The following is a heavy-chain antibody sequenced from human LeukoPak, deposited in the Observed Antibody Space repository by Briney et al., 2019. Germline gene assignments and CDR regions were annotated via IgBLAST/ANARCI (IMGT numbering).Heavy chain of an antibody. Sequence: VASVKVSCKASGYTFTNHPMHWVRQAPGQGLEWMGWINPNSGDTNYVQKFQGRVTTTRDPSISTAYMELSGLRADDTAVYYCARERYTAYGNFDYWGQGTQVTVSS. J-gene: IGHJ4*02. CDR2: INPNSGDT. D-gene: IGHD5-12*01. CDR3: ARERYTAYGNFDY. CDR1: GYTFTNHP. V-gene: IGHV1-2*02.